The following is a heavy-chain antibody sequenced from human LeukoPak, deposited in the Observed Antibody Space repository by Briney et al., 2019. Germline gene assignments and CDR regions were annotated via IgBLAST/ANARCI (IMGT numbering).Heavy chain of an antibody. V-gene: IGHV3-23*01. CDR3: AKGGKWDVTPFDY. D-gene: IGHD1-26*01. Sequence: GGSLRLSCAASGFTFTSYSMNWVRQAPGKGLGWVSTISGGGGSTYYADSVKGRFTISRDNSKNTLYLQVNSLRAEDTAVYYCAKGGKWDVTPFDYWGQGTLVTVSS. CDR2: ISGGGGST. J-gene: IGHJ4*02. CDR1: GFTFTSYS.